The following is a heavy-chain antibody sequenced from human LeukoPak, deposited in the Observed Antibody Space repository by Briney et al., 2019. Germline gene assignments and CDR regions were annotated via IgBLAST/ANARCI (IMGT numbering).Heavy chain of an antibody. CDR1: GGSFSGYY. CDR2: INHSGST. J-gene: IGHJ4*02. CDR3: ARGLITFGGVIVDGFDY. Sequence: SETLSLTCAVYGGSFSGYYWSWIRQPPGKGLEWIGEINHSGSTNYNPSLKSRVTMSVDTSKNQFSLKLSSATAADTAVYYCARGLITFGGVIVDGFDYWGQGTLVTVSS. V-gene: IGHV4-34*01. D-gene: IGHD3-16*02.